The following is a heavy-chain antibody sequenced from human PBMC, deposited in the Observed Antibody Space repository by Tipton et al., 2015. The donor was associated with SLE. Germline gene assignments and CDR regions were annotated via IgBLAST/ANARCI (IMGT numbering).Heavy chain of an antibody. D-gene: IGHD1-26*01. Sequence: TLSLTCTVSGGSISSGSYYWSWTRQPAGEGREWIGHIDTSGSTNYNTSLKSRVTISVDTSKNQFSLKLSSVTAADTAVDYCARVPGEWEPNADAFDIWGQGTMVTVSS. CDR3: ARVPGEWEPNADAFDI. J-gene: IGHJ3*02. V-gene: IGHV4-61*09. CDR2: IDTSGST. CDR1: GGSISSGSYY.